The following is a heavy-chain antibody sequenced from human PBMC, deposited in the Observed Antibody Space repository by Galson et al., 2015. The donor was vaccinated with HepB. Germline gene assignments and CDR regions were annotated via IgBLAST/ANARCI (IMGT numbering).Heavy chain of an antibody. CDR3: ARDKFDIVVVPAARTSYYYYYMDV. CDR1: GGTFSSYA. J-gene: IGHJ6*03. Sequence: SVKVSCKASGGTFSSYAISWVRQAPGQVLEWMGGIIPILGIANYAQKFQGRVTITADKSTSTAYMELSSLRSEDTAVYYCARDKFDIVVVPAARTSYYYYYMDVWGKGTTVTVSS. V-gene: IGHV1-69*10. D-gene: IGHD2-2*01. CDR2: IIPILGIA.